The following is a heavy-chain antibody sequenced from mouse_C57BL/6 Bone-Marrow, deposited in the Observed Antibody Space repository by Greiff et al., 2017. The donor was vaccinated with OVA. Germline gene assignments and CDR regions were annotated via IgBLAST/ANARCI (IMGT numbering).Heavy chain of an antibody. J-gene: IGHJ1*03. Sequence: EVKLVESGGGLVQSGRSLRLSCATSGFTFSDFYMAWVRQAPGKGLEWIAASRNKANDYTTEYSASVKGRFIVSRDTSQSILYLQMNALRAEDTAIYYCARDDYYGYFDVWGTGTTVTVSS. CDR3: ARDDYYGYFDV. CDR1: GFTFSDFY. V-gene: IGHV7-1*01. CDR2: SRNKANDYTT.